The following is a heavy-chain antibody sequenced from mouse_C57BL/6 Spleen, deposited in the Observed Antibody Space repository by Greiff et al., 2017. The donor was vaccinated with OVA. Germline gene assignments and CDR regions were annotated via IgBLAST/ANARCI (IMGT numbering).Heavy chain of an antibody. J-gene: IGHJ2*01. CDR3: AKRPGSYEDY. CDR1: GYTFTSYW. V-gene: IGHV1-64*01. D-gene: IGHD1-1*02. CDR2: IHPNSGST. Sequence: QVQLQQPGAELVKPGASVKLSCKASGYTFTSYWMHLVKQRPGQGLEWIGMIHPNSGSTNYNEKFKSKATLTVDKSSSTAYMQLSSLTSEDSAVYYCAKRPGSYEDYWGQGTTLTVSS.